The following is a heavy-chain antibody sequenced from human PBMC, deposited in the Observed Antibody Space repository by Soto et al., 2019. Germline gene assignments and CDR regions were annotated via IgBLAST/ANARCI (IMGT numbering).Heavy chain of an antibody. V-gene: IGHV1-69*15. CDR1: GGTFSSYA. CDR3: ARGLDA. Sequence: QVQLVQSGAEVKKPGSSVKVSCKASGGTFSSYAISWVRQAPGQGLEWLGNIIAFYGTANYVQKFQGRVTITADESTSTVYMELSSLKSEDTAVYYCARGLDAWGQGTTVTVSS. J-gene: IGHJ6*02. CDR2: IIAFYGTA.